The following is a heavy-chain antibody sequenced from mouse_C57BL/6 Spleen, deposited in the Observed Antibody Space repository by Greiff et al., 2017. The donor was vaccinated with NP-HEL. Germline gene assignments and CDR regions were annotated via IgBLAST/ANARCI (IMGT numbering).Heavy chain of an antibody. D-gene: IGHD2-1*01. CDR2: IDPETGGT. CDR1: GYTFTDYE. V-gene: IGHV1-15*01. CDR3: TIYGNYGAWFAY. J-gene: IGHJ3*01. Sequence: QVHVKQSGAELVRPGASVTLSCTASGYTFTDYEMHWVKQTPVHGLEWIGAIDPETGGTAYTQKFKGKAILTADKSSSTAYMELRSLTSEDSAVYYCTIYGNYGAWFAYWGQGTLVTVSA.